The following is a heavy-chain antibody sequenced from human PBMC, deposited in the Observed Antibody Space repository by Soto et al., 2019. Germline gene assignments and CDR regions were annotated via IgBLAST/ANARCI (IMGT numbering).Heavy chain of an antibody. Sequence: PSETLSLTCTVSGGSISSGGYSWSWIRQPPGKGLEWIGYIYHSGSTYYNPSLKSRVTISVDRSKNQFSLKLSSVTAADTAVYYCARGDDFWSGSYAFDIWGQGTMVT. CDR1: GGSISSGGYS. J-gene: IGHJ3*02. CDR3: ARGDDFWSGSYAFDI. D-gene: IGHD3-3*01. CDR2: IYHSGST. V-gene: IGHV4-30-2*01.